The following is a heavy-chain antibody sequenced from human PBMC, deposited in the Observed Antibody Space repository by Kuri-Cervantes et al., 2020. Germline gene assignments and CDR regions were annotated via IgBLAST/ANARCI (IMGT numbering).Heavy chain of an antibody. D-gene: IGHD5-18*01. Sequence: ASVKVSCKASGYTFTSYDINWVRQATGQGLEWMGWMNPNSGNTGYAQKFQGRVAMTRNTSISTAYMELRSLRPDDTAVYYCVRDRMELWLAFDYWGQGTLVTVSS. CDR2: MNPNSGNT. V-gene: IGHV1-8*02. J-gene: IGHJ4*02. CDR3: VRDRMELWLAFDY. CDR1: GYTFTSYD.